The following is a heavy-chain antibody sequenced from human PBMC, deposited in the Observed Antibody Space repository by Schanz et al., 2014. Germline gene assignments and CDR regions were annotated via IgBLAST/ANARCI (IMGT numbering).Heavy chain of an antibody. CDR1: GGTFSSFG. J-gene: IGHJ4*02. D-gene: IGHD4-17*01. CDR3: ARGYGDSPTDF. V-gene: IGHV1-69*04. Sequence: VQLEQSGAEVKKPGSSVKVSCKASGGTFSSFGINWVRQAPGQGLEWMGRIIPSLGLAKYEQKFQDKVTITADTSTTTAYMELSGLRSEDTAVYYCARGYGDSPTDFWGQGTRVTVSS. CDR2: IIPSLGLA.